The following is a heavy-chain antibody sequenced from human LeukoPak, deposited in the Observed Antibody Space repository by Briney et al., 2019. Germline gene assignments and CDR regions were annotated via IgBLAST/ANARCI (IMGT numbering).Heavy chain of an antibody. CDR2: IIPMFGTA. CDR1: GGTFSSSA. J-gene: IGHJ5*02. V-gene: IGHV1-69*15. Sequence: GSSVKVSCKASGGTFSSSAVSWVRQAPGQGLEWMGRIIPMFGTADYAQKFQGRVTITAEESTSTAYMELSSLKSEDTAMYYCARDFGCSSTSCLNWFDPWGQGTLVTVAT. D-gene: IGHD2-2*01. CDR3: ARDFGCSSTSCLNWFDP.